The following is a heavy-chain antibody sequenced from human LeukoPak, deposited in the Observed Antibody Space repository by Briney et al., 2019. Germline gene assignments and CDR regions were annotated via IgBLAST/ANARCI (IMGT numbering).Heavy chain of an antibody. CDR3: ATDSGMVRGEAYYYYGMDV. J-gene: IGHJ6*04. Sequence: TLSLTCAVSGGSISSGGYSWSCIRQPPGKGLEWIGCIYHSGSTYYNPSLKSRVTISVDRSKNQFSLKLSSVTAADTAVYYCATDSGMVRGEAYYYYGMDVWGKGTTVTVSS. CDR2: IYHSGST. CDR1: GGSISSGGYS. D-gene: IGHD3-10*01. V-gene: IGHV4-30-2*01.